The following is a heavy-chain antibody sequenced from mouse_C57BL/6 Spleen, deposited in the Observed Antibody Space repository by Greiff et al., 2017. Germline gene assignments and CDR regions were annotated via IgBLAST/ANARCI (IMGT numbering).Heavy chain of an antibody. D-gene: IGHD4-1*01. Sequence: QVQLKQPGTELVKPGASVKLSCKASGYTFTSYWMHWVKQRPGQGLEWIGNINPSNGGTNYNEKFKSKATLTVDKSSSTAYMQLSSLTSEDSAVYYCARLNWAYWYFDVWGTGTTVTVSS. J-gene: IGHJ1*03. CDR2: INPSNGGT. CDR1: GYTFTSYW. V-gene: IGHV1-53*01. CDR3: ARLNWAYWYFDV.